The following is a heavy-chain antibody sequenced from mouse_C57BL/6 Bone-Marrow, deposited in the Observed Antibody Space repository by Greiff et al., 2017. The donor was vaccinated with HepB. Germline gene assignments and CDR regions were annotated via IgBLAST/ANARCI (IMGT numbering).Heavy chain of an antibody. CDR3: ARDYYGSSYDFDY. V-gene: IGHV5-6*02. D-gene: IGHD1-1*01. J-gene: IGHJ2*01. Sequence: DVMLVESGGDLVKPGGSLKLSCAASGFTFSSYGMSWVRQTPDKRLEWVATISSGGSYTYYPDSVKGRFTISRDNAKNTLYLQMSSLKSEDTAMYYCARDYYGSSYDFDYWGQGTTLTVSS. CDR2: ISSGGSYT. CDR1: GFTFSSYG.